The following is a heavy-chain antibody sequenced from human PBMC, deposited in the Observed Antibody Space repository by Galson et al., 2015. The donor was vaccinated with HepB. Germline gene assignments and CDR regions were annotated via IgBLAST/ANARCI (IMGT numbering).Heavy chain of an antibody. J-gene: IGHJ3*02. V-gene: IGHV5-51*03. CDR1: GYSFTNYW. Sequence: QSGAEVKKPGEFLKISCKGSGYSFTNYWIGWVRQMPGKGLEWMGIIYPGDSETRYSPSFQGQVTMSADKSISTAYLQWSSLKASDTAIYYCARLSPGGYELIGAFDIWGQGTMVTVSS. CDR3: ARLSPGGYELIGAFDI. D-gene: IGHD1-7*01. CDR2: IYPGDSET.